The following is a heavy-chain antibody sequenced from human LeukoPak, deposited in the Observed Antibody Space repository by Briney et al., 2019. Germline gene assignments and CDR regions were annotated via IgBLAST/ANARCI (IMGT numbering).Heavy chain of an antibody. D-gene: IGHD2-8*01. CDR2: LYHSGST. Sequence: KLSETLPPTCAVSGYSISSGYYWGWVRQPPGKGLEWIGTLYHSGSTYYNPSLKSRVTISVDTSKNQFSLKLSSVTAADTAVYYCASLCSNGVCYGYYYYIDVWGKGTTVTVSS. J-gene: IGHJ6*03. CDR3: ASLCSNGVCYGYYYYIDV. CDR1: GYSISSGYY. V-gene: IGHV4-38-2*01.